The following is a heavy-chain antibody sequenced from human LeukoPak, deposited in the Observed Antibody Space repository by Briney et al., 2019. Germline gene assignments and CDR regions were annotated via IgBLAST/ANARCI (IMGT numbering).Heavy chain of an antibody. CDR1: GFTFSSYS. J-gene: IGHJ4*02. CDR3: ARGPYCGGDCFYGYDY. Sequence: GGSLRLSCAASGFTFSSYSMNWVRQAPGKGLEWVSSISSSSSYIYYADSVKGRFTISRDNAKNSLYLQMNSLRAEDTAVYYCARGPYCGGDCFYGYDYWGQGTLVTVSS. V-gene: IGHV3-21*01. D-gene: IGHD2-21*02. CDR2: ISSSSSYI.